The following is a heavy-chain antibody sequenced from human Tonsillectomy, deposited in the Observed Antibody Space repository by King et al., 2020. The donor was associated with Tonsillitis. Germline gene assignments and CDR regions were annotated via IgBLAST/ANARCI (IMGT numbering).Heavy chain of an antibody. J-gene: IGHJ3*02. Sequence: QLQESGPGLVKPSETLSLTCSVSDGSISRYYWSWIRQPPGKGLEWIGYIYYNGSPNYSPSLKSRVTISLDTSKSHFSLKLTSVTAADTAVYYCARGGLRYLDWYAFDMWGQGTMVTVSS. CDR2: IYYNGSP. D-gene: IGHD3-9*01. V-gene: IGHV4-59*01. CDR1: DGSISRYY. CDR3: ARGGLRYLDWYAFDM.